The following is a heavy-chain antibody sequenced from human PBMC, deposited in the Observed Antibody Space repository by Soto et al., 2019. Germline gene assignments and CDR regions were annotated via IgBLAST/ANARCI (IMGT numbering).Heavy chain of an antibody. D-gene: IGHD3-3*02. CDR2: ISGSGGST. J-gene: IGHJ4*02. CDR1: GFPFSSHA. Sequence: EVQLLESGGGLVQPGGSLRLSCAASGFPFSSHAMSWVRQAPGKWREWVSAISGSGGSTYYADSVEGRFTISRDTSKNPLYLQMNSLRAEDTAVYYCAKDSTMRGDYFDYWRQGALVTVSS. CDR3: AKDSTMRGDYFDY. V-gene: IGHV3-23*01.